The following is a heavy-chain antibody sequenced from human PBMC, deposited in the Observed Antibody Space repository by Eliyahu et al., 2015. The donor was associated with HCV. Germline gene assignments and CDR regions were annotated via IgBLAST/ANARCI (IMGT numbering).Heavy chain of an antibody. CDR2: INHSGST. J-gene: IGHJ4*02. D-gene: IGHD3-10*01. CDR1: XGSFSGYY. V-gene: IGHV4-34*01. Sequence: QVQLQQWGAGLLXPSETLSLTCAVYXGSFSGYYWSWIRQPPGKGLEWIGEINHSGSTNYNPSLKSRVTISVDTSKNQFSLKLSSVTAADTAVYYCARDWYRVRGPGFDCWGQGTLVTVSS. CDR3: ARDWYRVRGPGFDC.